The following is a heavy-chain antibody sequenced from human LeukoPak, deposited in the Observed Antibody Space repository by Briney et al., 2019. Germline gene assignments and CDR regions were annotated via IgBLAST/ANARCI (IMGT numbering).Heavy chain of an antibody. CDR2: INPSGGST. J-gene: IGHJ3*02. D-gene: IGHD2-21*02. Sequence: GASVKVSCKASGYTFTSYYMHWVRQAPGQGLEWMGIINPSGGSTNYAQKFQGRVTITADESTSTAYMELSSLRSEDTAVYYCAREEREYCGGDCNDAFDIWGQGTMVTVSS. V-gene: IGHV1-46*01. CDR1: GYTFTSYY. CDR3: AREEREYCGGDCNDAFDI.